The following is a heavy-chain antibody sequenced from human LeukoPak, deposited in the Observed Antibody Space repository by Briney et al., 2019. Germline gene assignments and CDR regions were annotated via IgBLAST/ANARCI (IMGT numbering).Heavy chain of an antibody. Sequence: NPSETLSLTRTVSGGSISGHYWSWIRQPPGKGLEWIGYFYYSGSTSYNPSLQGRVTISVDTSKNHFSLKLTSVTAADTAVYYCARLLDNDSSGYPDTFDMWGQGTMVTVSS. V-gene: IGHV4-59*11. D-gene: IGHD3-22*01. CDR1: GGSISGHY. CDR2: FYYSGST. CDR3: ARLLDNDSSGYPDTFDM. J-gene: IGHJ3*02.